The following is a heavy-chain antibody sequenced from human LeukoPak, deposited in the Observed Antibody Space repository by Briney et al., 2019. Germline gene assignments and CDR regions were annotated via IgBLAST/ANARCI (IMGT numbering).Heavy chain of an antibody. CDR1: GFTFSSHG. J-gene: IGHJ5*02. V-gene: IGHV3-21*01. Sequence: GGSLRLSCVASGFTFSSHGMNWVRQAPGKGLEWVSSISSSSSCIYYADSVKGRFTISRDNAKNSLYPQMNSLRAEDTAVYYCATGGKWLPHIRNWFDPWGQGTLVTVSS. CDR2: ISSSSSCI. D-gene: IGHD5-12*01. CDR3: ATGGKWLPHIRNWFDP.